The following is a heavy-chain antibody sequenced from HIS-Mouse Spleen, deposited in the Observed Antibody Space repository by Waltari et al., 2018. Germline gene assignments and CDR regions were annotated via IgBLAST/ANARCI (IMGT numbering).Heavy chain of an antibody. CDR1: GFTFSSYA. CDR3: AKWIRTGQRGRVRGVSHPYYGMDV. CDR2: ISGSGGGAGSH. D-gene: IGHD3-10*01. J-gene: IGHJ6*02. Sequence: EVQLLESGGGLVQPGGSLRLSCAASGFTFSSYAMSWVRQAPGKGLEWVSAISGSGGGAGSHDYAESVKGPITISRDNSKNTLYMQMNSLRAEDTAVYYCAKWIRTGQRGRVRGVSHPYYGMDVWGQGTTVTVSS. V-gene: IGHV3-23*01.